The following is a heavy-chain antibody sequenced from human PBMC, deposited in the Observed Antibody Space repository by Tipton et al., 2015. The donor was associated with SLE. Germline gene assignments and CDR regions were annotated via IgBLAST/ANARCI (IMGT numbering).Heavy chain of an antibody. V-gene: IGHV4-34*01. CDR3: ARAEYSFDY. Sequence: TLSLTCAVYGESFSGYYWSWIRQPPGKGLQWIEEIHHSGSTNYNPSLKSRVTISVDASKNQFSLKLSSVTAADTAVYYCARAEYSFDYWGQGALVTVSS. D-gene: IGHD3-10*01. CDR1: GESFSGYY. CDR2: IHHSGST. J-gene: IGHJ4*02.